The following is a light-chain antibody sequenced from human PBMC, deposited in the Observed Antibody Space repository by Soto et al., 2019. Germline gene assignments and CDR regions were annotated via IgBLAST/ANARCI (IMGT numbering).Light chain of an antibody. V-gene: IGKV1-5*03. CDR1: QSISSW. CDR2: KAS. J-gene: IGKJ4*01. Sequence: DIQMTQSPSTLSASVGDRVTITCRASQSISSWLAWYQQKPGKAPKLLIYKASSVESGVPSRLNGSGSGTEFTLTFSSLHPDYFATYYCQQYNSYPLTFRGGTKVDIK. CDR3: QQYNSYPLT.